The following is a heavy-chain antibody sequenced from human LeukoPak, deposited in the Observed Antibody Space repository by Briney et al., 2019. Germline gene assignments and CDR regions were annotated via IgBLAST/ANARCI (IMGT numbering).Heavy chain of an antibody. Sequence: PSETLSLTCSVSGGSISSYYWTWVRQPPGRGLQWVGHIYYSGTTNYNPSLKSRVTISLDTSKSQDSLKLSSVTAADTAIYYCARDFGIWGQGTMVTVSS. CDR1: GGSISSYY. CDR2: IYYSGTT. V-gene: IGHV4-59*01. CDR3: ARDFGI. J-gene: IGHJ3*02.